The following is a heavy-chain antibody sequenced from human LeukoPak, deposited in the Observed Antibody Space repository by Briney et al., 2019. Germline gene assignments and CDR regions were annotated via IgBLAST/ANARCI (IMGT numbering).Heavy chain of an antibody. CDR2: IYHSGST. J-gene: IGHJ3*02. CDR3: ARAISGGAVGAFDI. D-gene: IGHD2-21*01. CDR1: GGSISSGGYS. V-gene: IGHV4-30-2*01. Sequence: SETLSLTCAVSGGSISSGGYSWSWIRQPPGKGLEWIGYIYHSGSTYYNPSLKSRVTISVDRSKNQLSLKLSSATAADTAVYYCARAISGGAVGAFDIWGQGTMVTVSS.